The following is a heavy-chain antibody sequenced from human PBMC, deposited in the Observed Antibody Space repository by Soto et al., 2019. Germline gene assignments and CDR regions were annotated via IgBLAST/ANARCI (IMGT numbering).Heavy chain of an antibody. D-gene: IGHD6-19*01. Sequence: PSETLSLTCTVSGGSISSYYWSWIRQPPGKGLEWIGYIYYSGSTNYNPSLKSRVTISVDTSKNQFSLKLSSVTAADTAVYYCAIHQESSGWRYYYYYGMDVWGQGTTVTVSS. V-gene: IGHV4-59*08. CDR3: AIHQESSGWRYYYYYGMDV. CDR2: IYYSGST. CDR1: GGSISSYY. J-gene: IGHJ6*02.